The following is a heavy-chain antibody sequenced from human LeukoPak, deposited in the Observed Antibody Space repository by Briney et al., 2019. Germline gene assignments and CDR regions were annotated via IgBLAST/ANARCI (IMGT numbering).Heavy chain of an antibody. J-gene: IGHJ3*02. Sequence: ASVKVSCKASGYTFTSYYMHWVRQAPGQGLEWMGIINPSGGSTSYAQKFQGRVTMTRDTSTSTVYMELSSLRSEDTAVYYCARDLISHDSSGYYRFDIWGQGTMVTVSS. D-gene: IGHD3-22*01. CDR1: GYTFTSYY. CDR2: INPSGGST. CDR3: ARDLISHDSSGYYRFDI. V-gene: IGHV1-46*01.